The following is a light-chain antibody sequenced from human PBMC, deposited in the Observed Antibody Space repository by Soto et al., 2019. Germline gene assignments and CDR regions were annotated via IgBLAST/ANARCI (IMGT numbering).Light chain of an antibody. CDR3: QQYHNWPPRT. J-gene: IGKJ1*01. Sequence: EIVMTQPPATLSVSPGERATLSCRASQSVSSNLAWYQQKPGQAPRLLIYGASTSSTGIPARFSGSGSGTEFTLTISSLQSEDFAVYYCQQYHNWPPRTFGQGTKVEIK. CDR2: GAS. CDR1: QSVSSN. V-gene: IGKV3-15*01.